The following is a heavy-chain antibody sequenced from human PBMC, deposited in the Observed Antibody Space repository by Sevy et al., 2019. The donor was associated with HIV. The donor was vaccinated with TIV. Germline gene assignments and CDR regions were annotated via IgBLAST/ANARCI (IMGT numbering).Heavy chain of an antibody. CDR3: AKGYMYGLPIQYCMYV. J-gene: IGHJ6*02. CDR2: ISWYSGSI. CDR1: GFTFDDYA. Sequence: GGSLRLSCAASGFTFDDYAIYWVRQAPGKGLEWVSGISWYSGSIGYADSVQGRFTISGDNAKNSLYLQMNSLRPEDTALYYCAKGYMYGLPIQYCMYVWCQVPTVTVSS. D-gene: IGHD5-18*01. V-gene: IGHV3-9*01.